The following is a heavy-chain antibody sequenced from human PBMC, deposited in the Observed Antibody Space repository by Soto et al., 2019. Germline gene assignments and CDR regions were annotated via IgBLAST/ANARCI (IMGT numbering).Heavy chain of an antibody. D-gene: IGHD3-16*01. CDR1: GGFLSESY. Sequence: SETLSLTCAVYGGFLSESYWTWIRQPPGKGLEWIGEINHVGGTNYNPSLESRVTMSVDTSQNQFSLRLISVTAADTAMYFCVRIRYQLPSSVLWLDPWGQGTPVTVSS. V-gene: IGHV4-34*01. CDR3: VRIRYQLPSSVLWLDP. J-gene: IGHJ5*02. CDR2: INHVGGT.